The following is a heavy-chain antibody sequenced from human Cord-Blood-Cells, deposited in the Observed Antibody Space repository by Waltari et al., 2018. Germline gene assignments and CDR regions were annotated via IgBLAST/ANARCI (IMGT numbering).Heavy chain of an antibody. CDR1: GGTFSSYA. CDR3: ARVKEFRGSYYGYYYYGMDV. V-gene: IGHV1-69*12. J-gene: IGHJ6*02. CDR2: LYPTCGTA. Sequence: QVQLVQSGAEVKKPGSSVKVSCKASGGTFSSYAISWVRQAPGHGLGWMGGLYPTCGTANDAQKCQGRVTITADESTSTADMELSSLRSEDTAVYYCARVKEFRGSYYGYYYYGMDVWGQGTTVTVSS. D-gene: IGHD1-26*01.